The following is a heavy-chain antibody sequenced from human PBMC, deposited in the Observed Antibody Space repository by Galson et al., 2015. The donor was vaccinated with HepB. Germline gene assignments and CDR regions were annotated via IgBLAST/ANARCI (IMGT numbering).Heavy chain of an antibody. Sequence: QSGAEVKKPGESLRISCKGSGYSFTSYWISWVRQMPGKGLEWMGRIDPSDSYTNYSPSFQGHVTISADKSISTAYLQWSSLKASDTAMYYCARQGVCTNGVCYTFYYGMDVWGQGTTVTVSS. V-gene: IGHV5-10-1*01. D-gene: IGHD2-8*01. CDR2: IDPSDSYT. CDR3: ARQGVCTNGVCYTFYYGMDV. J-gene: IGHJ6*02. CDR1: GYSFTSYW.